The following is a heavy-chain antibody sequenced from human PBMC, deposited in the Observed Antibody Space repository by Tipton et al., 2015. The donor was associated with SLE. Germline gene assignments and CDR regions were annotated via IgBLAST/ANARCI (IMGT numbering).Heavy chain of an antibody. Sequence: LRLSCTVSGGSISSHYWSWIRQPPGKGLEWIGYIYYSGSINYNPSLKSRVTISVDRSKNQFSLKLSSVTAADTAVYYCAREEWLVYFDYWGQGTLVTVSS. CDR3: AREEWLVYFDY. D-gene: IGHD6-19*01. J-gene: IGHJ4*02. V-gene: IGHV4-59*11. CDR2: IYYSGSI. CDR1: GGSISSHY.